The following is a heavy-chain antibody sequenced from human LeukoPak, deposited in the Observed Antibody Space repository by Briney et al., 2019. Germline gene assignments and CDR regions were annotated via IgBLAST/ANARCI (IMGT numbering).Heavy chain of an antibody. CDR3: ARGGSVAAADYWYFDL. CDR1: GFTFSSYS. Sequence: PGGSLRLSCAASGFTFSSYSMNWVRQAPGKGLEWVSYISSSTSTIYYADSVKGRFTISRDNARNSLYLQMNSLRAEDTAVYYCARGGSVAAADYWYFDLWGRGTLVTASS. CDR2: ISSSTSTI. J-gene: IGHJ2*01. V-gene: IGHV3-48*04. D-gene: IGHD6-13*01.